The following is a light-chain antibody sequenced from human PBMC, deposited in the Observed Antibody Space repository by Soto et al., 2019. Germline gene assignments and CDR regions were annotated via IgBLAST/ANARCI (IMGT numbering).Light chain of an antibody. CDR1: QSISSW. V-gene: IGKV1-5*01. CDR2: DAS. CDR3: QQYNSYSGP. J-gene: IGKJ5*01. Sequence: DIQMTQSPSTLSASVGDRVTITCRASQSISSWLAWYQQKPGKAPKLLIYDASSLESGVPSRFSGSGSGTEFTLTISSLQPDDFATYYCQQYNSYSGPFGQGTRREIK.